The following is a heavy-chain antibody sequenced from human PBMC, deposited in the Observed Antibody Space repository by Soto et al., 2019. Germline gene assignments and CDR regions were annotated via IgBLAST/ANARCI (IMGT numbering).Heavy chain of an antibody. D-gene: IGHD2-8*01. CDR1: GFTLSSYA. J-gene: IGHJ4*02. V-gene: IGHV3-23*01. Sequence: QAGGSLRLSCAASGFTLSSYAMSWVRQAPGKGLEWVSAISGSGGSTYYADSVKGRFTISGDNSKNTLYLQMNSLRAEDTAVYYCAKVGYCTNGVCYTVPFDYWGQGTLVTV. CDR2: ISGSGGST. CDR3: AKVGYCTNGVCYTVPFDY.